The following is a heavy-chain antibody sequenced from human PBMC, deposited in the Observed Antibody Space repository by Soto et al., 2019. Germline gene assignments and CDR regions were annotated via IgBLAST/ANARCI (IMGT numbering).Heavy chain of an antibody. D-gene: IGHD3-22*01. J-gene: IGHJ4*02. CDR2: MYSGSS. V-gene: IGHV4-39*01. CDR3: ARHLDYYDRTGYYYFDY. Sequence: QLQLQESGPGLVKPSETLSLTCTVSGDSLSSSAYYWGWIRQPPGKGLEWIGSMYSGSSYYNPSLRSRVTISVDTSKKQFTLKLSSVTADDTAVYYCARHLDYYDRTGYYYFDYWGQGTLVTVSP. CDR1: GDSLSSSAYY.